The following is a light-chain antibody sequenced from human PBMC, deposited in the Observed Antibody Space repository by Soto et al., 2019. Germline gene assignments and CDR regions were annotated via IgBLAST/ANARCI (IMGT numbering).Light chain of an antibody. V-gene: IGKV1-39*01. J-gene: IGKJ1*01. CDR1: QSISNY. CDR2: AAS. CDR3: QQSDSTPQT. Sequence: DIQMTQSPSSLSASVGDRVTISCRASQSISNYLNWYKQKPGTAPKLLIYAASSLQSGVPSRFSGSGSGTDFTLTISSMQIEDFATYFCQQSDSTPQTFGQGTKVEIK.